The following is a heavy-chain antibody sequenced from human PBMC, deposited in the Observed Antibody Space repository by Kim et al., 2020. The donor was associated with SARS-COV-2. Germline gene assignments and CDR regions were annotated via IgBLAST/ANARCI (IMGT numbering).Heavy chain of an antibody. V-gene: IGHV3-30*01. Sequence: DSVKGRFTISRDNSKNTLYLQRNSLRAEDRAVYYCARPNYDFWSGYFDYWGQGTLVTVSS. D-gene: IGHD3-3*01. CDR3: ARPNYDFWSGYFDY. J-gene: IGHJ4*02.